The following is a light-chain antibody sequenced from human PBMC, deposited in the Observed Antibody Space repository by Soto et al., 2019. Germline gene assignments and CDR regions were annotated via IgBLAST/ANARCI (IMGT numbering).Light chain of an antibody. CDR2: EVS. Sequence: QSALTQPPSASGSPGQSVTISCTGTSSDVGGYNYVSWYQQHPGKAPKIMIYEVSNRPSGVPDRFSGSKSGNTASLTVAGLQAEDEDDYYCYSYADTTKVFGTGTKVTVL. J-gene: IGLJ1*01. V-gene: IGLV2-8*01. CDR3: YSYADTTKV. CDR1: SSDVGGYNY.